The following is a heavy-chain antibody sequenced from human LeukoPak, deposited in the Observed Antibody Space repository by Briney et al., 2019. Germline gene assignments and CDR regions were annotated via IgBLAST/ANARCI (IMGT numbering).Heavy chain of an antibody. CDR2: ISSSGNTI. D-gene: IGHD3-22*01. CDR1: GFTFSSYE. Sequence: GGSLRLSCAASGFTFSSYEMNWVRQAPGKGLEWVSYISSSGNTIYYADSVKGRFTISRDNAKNSLYLQMNSPRAEDTAVYYCARDTYYYDSSGYHIMDYWGQGTLVTVSS. J-gene: IGHJ4*02. CDR3: ARDTYYYDSSGYHIMDY. V-gene: IGHV3-48*03.